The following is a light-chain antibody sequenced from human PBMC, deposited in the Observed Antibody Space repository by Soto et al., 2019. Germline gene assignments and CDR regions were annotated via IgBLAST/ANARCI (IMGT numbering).Light chain of an antibody. CDR2: AAS. Sequence: DIQLTQSPSFLSASPGDRVTITCRASQGIRSYLAWYQQSPGRAPKLLIYAASTLQSGVPSRFSGSGSGTEFTLTISSLQPEDFATYYCQQLNTFPITFGQGTR. CDR3: QQLNTFPIT. CDR1: QGIRSY. V-gene: IGKV1-9*01. J-gene: IGKJ5*01.